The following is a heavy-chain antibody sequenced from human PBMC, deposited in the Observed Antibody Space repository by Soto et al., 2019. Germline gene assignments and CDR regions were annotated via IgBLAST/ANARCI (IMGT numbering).Heavy chain of an antibody. CDR1: GGTFSSYA. D-gene: IGHD3-22*01. Sequence: ASVKVSCKASGGTFSSYAISWVRQAPGQGLEWMGGIIPIFGTANYAQKFQGRATITADKSTSTAYMELSSLRSEDTAVYYCARARKSYYDSSGYYRNWFDPWGQGTLVTVSS. CDR2: IIPIFGTA. J-gene: IGHJ5*02. V-gene: IGHV1-69*06. CDR3: ARARKSYYDSSGYYRNWFDP.